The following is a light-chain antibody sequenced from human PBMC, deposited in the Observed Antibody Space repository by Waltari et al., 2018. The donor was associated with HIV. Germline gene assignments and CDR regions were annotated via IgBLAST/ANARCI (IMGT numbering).Light chain of an antibody. J-gene: IGLJ3*02. CDR1: DLKKNY. CDR3: NCWDSSGNRVM. Sequence: SSDLTQDPSVSVALGQTVRITCQGDDLKKNYATWFQKKPGQAPIVVIYGKNNRPSGTPDRFSGSSLGDTASLTITGIQAEDEADYYCNCWDSSGNRVMFGGGTKVAVL. V-gene: IGLV3-19*01. CDR2: GKN.